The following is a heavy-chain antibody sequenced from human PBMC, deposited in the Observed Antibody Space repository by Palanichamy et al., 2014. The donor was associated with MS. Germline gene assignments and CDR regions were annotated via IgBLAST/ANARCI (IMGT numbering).Heavy chain of an antibody. CDR2: INPNSGGT. CDR1: GYTFTGYY. J-gene: IGHJ4*02. V-gene: IGHV1-2*02. D-gene: IGHD6-13*01. Sequence: QVQLVQSGAEVKKPGASVKVSCKASGYTFTGYYFHWVRQAPGQGLEWMGWINPNSGGTNYAQKFQGRVTLTRDTSINTAYMDLSRLRSDDTAVYFCARGSQQLFPNFDYWGQGTLVTVSS. CDR3: ARGSQQLFPNFDY.